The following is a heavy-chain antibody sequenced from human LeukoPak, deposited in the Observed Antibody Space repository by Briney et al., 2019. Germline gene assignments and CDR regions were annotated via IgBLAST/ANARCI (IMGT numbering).Heavy chain of an antibody. V-gene: IGHV1-69*16. J-gene: IGHJ4*02. CDR3: ARVSGESSGTSYSNQYFDY. Sequence: GASVKISCTASGGTFGTFPLSWVRQAPGQGLEWMGVIIPILGRTNYAQKFQGRVTVTTDEPPTTAYMELSSLRFEDTAMYYCARVSGESSGTSYSNQYFDYWGQGSLVTVSS. CDR1: GGTFGTFP. D-gene: IGHD2-21*01. CDR2: IIPILGRT.